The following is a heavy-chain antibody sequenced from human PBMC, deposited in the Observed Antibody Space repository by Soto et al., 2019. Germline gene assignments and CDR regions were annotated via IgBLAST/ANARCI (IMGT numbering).Heavy chain of an antibody. CDR2: IYPGDSDA. V-gene: IGHV5-51*01. D-gene: IGHD4-17*01. CDR3: ARQTLLDYGDWHDAFDI. Sequence: PGESLKISCKGSGYTFPSYWIGWVRQMPGKGLEWMGIIYPGDSDARYSPSFQGQVTISVDMSISTAYLHLSSLKASDTAMYYCARQTLLDYGDWHDAFDIWGQGPMGTVS. J-gene: IGHJ3*02. CDR1: GYTFPSYW.